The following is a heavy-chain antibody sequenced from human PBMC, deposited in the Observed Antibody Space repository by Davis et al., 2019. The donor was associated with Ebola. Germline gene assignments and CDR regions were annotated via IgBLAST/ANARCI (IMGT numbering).Heavy chain of an antibody. J-gene: IGHJ6*02. V-gene: IGHV1-69*02. CDR3: AADFFAAAAQDGMDV. D-gene: IGHD6-13*01. CDR2: IIPILGIA. CDR1: GGTFSSYT. Sequence: SVKVSCKASGGTFSSYTISWVRQAPGQGLEWMGRIIPILGIANYAQKFQGRVTITADKSTSTAYMELSSLRSEDTAVYYCAADFFAAAAQDGMDVWGQGTTVTVSS.